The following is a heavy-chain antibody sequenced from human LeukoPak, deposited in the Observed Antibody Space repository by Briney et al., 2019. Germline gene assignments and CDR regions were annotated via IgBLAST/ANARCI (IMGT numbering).Heavy chain of an antibody. Sequence: GGSLRSSGEALGSTFEDYGMSWFRQAQGKGLNWVSGFNWNGGRTGYAESVKGRFTISRDNAKNSLYLQMNTLRAENTALYYCARAVSNSGWYGSVDYWGQGTLVTVSS. CDR1: GSTFEDYG. CDR2: FNWNGGRT. D-gene: IGHD6-19*01. V-gene: IGHV3-20*04. CDR3: ARAVSNSGWYGSVDY. J-gene: IGHJ4*02.